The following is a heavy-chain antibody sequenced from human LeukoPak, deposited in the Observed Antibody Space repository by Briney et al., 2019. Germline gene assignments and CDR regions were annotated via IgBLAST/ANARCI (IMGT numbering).Heavy chain of an antibody. J-gene: IGHJ5*02. CDR3: AKDNEYYDSSGCYIRGNWFDP. CDR2: ISGDGTTT. V-gene: IGHV3-43*02. CDR1: GFTFHDYA. D-gene: IGHD3-22*01. Sequence: PGGSLRLSCAASGFTFHDYAMHWVRQAPGKGLEWVSLISGDGTTTYYADSVKGRFTIHRDNSKNSLYLQMNSLRTEDTALYYCAKDNEYYDSSGCYIRGNWFDPWGQGTLVTVSS.